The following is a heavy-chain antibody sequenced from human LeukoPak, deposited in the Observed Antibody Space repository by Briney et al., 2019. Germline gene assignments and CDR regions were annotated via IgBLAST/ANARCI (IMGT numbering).Heavy chain of an antibody. CDR2: INHSGST. CDR1: GGSISNYY. J-gene: IGHJ4*02. V-gene: IGHV4-34*01. CDR3: ASSPLYYYDSSGYYSY. Sequence: SETLSLTCTVSGGSISNYYWSWIRQPPGKGLEWIGEINHSGSTNYNPSLKSRVTISVDTSKNQFSLKLSSVTAADTAVYYCASSPLYYYDSSGYYSYWGQGTLVTVSS. D-gene: IGHD3-22*01.